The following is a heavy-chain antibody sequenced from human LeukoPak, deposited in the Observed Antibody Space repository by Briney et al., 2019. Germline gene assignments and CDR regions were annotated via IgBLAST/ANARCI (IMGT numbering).Heavy chain of an antibody. V-gene: IGHV3-15*01. CDR3: IPMWAFDI. Sequence: GGSLRLSCAASGFTFKNAWMSWVRQAPGKGLEWVGHIKSRNDGVTTDYAAPVKARFTISRDDSKNTLYLQMNSLKTEDTAVFYCIPMWAFDIWGQGGNVSVS. CDR2: IKSRNDGVTT. CDR1: GFTFKNAW. J-gene: IGHJ3*02. D-gene: IGHD1-26*01.